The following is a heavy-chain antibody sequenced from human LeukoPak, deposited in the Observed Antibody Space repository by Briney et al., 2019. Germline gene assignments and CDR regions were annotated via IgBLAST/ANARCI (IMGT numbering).Heavy chain of an antibody. J-gene: IGHJ4*02. CDR1: GFTFSSYA. Sequence: GGSLRLSCAASGFTFSSYAMSWVRQAPGKGLEWVSAISGSGGSTYYADSVKGRFTISRDNSKNTLYLQMNSLRAEDTAVYYCAKDRGDYYDSSGYENYYIDYWGQGTLVTVSS. CDR3: AKDRGDYYDSSGYENYYIDY. D-gene: IGHD3-22*01. CDR2: ISGSGGST. V-gene: IGHV3-23*01.